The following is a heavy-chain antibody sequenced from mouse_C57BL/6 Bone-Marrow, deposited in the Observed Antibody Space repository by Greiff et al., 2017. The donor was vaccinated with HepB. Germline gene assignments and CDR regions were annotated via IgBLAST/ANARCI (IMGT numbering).Heavy chain of an antibody. Sequence: QVQLKESGAELVKPGASVKISCKASGYAFSSSWMNWVKQRPGKGLEWIGQIYPGDGDNNYNGKFKGKATLTADKSSSTAYMQLSSLTSEDSAVYFCARYDYDVSFYWYFDVWGTGTTVTVSS. V-gene: IGHV1-80*01. CDR2: IYPGDGDN. CDR3: ARYDYDVSFYWYFDV. D-gene: IGHD2-4*01. CDR1: GYAFSSSW. J-gene: IGHJ1*03.